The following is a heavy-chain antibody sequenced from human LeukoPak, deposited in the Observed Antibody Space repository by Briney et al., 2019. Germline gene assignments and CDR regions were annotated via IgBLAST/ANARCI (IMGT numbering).Heavy chain of an antibody. CDR3: ARRGVYGDAFDI. CDR2: ISSSSSYT. CDR1: GFTFSVYY. D-gene: IGHD2-8*01. V-gene: IGHV3-11*06. Sequence: GGSLRLSCAASGFTFSVYYMSWIRPAPGKGLEWVSYISSSSSYTNYADSVKGRFTISRDNAKNSLYLQMNSLRAEDSAVYYCARRGVYGDAFDIWGQGTMVTVSS. J-gene: IGHJ3*02.